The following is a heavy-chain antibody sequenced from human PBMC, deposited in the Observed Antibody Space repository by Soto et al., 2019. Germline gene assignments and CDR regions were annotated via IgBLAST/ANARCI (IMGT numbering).Heavy chain of an antibody. V-gene: IGHV3-74*01. D-gene: IGHD6-19*01. J-gene: IGHJ3*02. CDR1: GFTFRTYW. CDR2: FNSDGSI. Sequence: EVQLVESGGGLVQPGGSLRLSCVASGFTFRTYWMHWLCQVPGKGLVWISRFNSDGSIGYADSVKGRFTISRDNAKNTVSLQMNSVRAEDTAVYYCARGQWGAFDIWGQGTTVTVSA. CDR3: ARGQWGAFDI.